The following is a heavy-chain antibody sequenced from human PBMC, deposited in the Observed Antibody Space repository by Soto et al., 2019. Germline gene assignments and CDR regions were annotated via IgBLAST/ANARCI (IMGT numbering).Heavy chain of an antibody. CDR3: ARGPYSGYTYYFDY. CDR1: GGSISSGGYY. J-gene: IGHJ4*02. CDR2: IYYSGST. V-gene: IGHV4-31*03. Sequence: SETLSLTCTVSGGSISSGGYYWSWIRQHPGKGLEWIGYIYYSGSTYYNPSLKSRVTISVDTSKNQFSLELSSVTAADTAVYYCARGPYSGYTYYFDYWGQGTLVTVS. D-gene: IGHD3-22*01.